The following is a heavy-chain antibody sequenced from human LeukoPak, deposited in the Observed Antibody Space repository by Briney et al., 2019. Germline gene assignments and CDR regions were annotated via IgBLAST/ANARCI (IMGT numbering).Heavy chain of an antibody. J-gene: IGHJ4*02. CDR1: GFSFSDYD. CDR2: ISSSSSYI. D-gene: IGHD5-18*01. Sequence: PGGSVRLSCAASGFSFSDYDMHWVRQAPGKGLEWVSFISSSSSYIYYVDSVKGRFTISRDNAKNSLYLQMNSLRAEDTAVYYCARVLGYRGFLDYWGQGNLVTVSS. V-gene: IGHV3-21*01. CDR3: ARVLGYRGFLDY.